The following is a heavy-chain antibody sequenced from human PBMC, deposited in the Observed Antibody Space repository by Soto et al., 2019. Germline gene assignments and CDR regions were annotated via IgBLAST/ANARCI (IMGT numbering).Heavy chain of an antibody. D-gene: IGHD2-15*01. J-gene: IGHJ6*03. Sequence: QVQLQESGLGLVKPSGTLSLTCAVSSGSISSSNWWSWVRQPPGKGLEWIGEIYHSGSTNYNPSLKSRVTISVDKSKNQFSLKLSSVTAADTAVYYCARGDALGYCSGGSCYYYMDVWGKGTTVTVSS. CDR1: SGSISSSNW. V-gene: IGHV4-4*02. CDR3: ARGDALGYCSGGSCYYYMDV. CDR2: IYHSGST.